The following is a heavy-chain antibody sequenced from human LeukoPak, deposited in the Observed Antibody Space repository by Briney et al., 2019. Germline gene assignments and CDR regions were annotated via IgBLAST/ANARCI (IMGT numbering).Heavy chain of an antibody. Sequence: ASVKVSRKASGYTFTSYYMHWVRQAPGQGLEWMGIINPSGGSTSYAQKFQGRVTMTRDASTSIVYMELSSLRSEDTAVYYCARAGEAAAGTEFDYWGQGTLVTVSS. CDR3: ARAGEAAAGTEFDY. V-gene: IGHV1-46*01. D-gene: IGHD6-13*01. J-gene: IGHJ4*02. CDR2: INPSGGST. CDR1: GYTFTSYY.